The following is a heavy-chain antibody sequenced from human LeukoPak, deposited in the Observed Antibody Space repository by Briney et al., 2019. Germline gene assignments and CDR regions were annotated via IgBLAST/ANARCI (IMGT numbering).Heavy chain of an antibody. J-gene: IGHJ6*03. V-gene: IGHV4-34*01. CDR1: GGSFSGYY. D-gene: IGHD4-23*01. CDR3: ASLYGGNSRYYYYYYMDV. Sequence: SETLSLTCAVYGGSFSGYYWSWIRQPPGKGLEWIGEINHSGSTNYNPSLKSRVTISVDTSKNQFSLKLSSVTAADTAVYYCASLYGGNSRYYYYYYMDVWGKGTTVT. CDR2: INHSGST.